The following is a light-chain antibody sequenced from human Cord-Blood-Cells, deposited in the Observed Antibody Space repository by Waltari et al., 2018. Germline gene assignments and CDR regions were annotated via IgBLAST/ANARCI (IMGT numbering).Light chain of an antibody. CDR1: SREVGGSNY. Sequence: QSALTQPASVSGSPGRSITISCTGTSREVGGSNYVSWYQQHPGKAPKLMLYDVSNRPSGVSNRFSGSKSGNTASLTISGLQAEYEADYDCSSYTSSSTLVVFGGGTKLTVL. CDR2: DVS. J-gene: IGLJ2*01. V-gene: IGLV2-14*01. CDR3: SSYTSSSTLVV.